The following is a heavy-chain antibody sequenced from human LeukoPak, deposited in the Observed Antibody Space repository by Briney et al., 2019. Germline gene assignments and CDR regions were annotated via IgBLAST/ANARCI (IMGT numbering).Heavy chain of an antibody. V-gene: IGHV3-53*01. D-gene: IGHD6-6*01. Sequence: GGSLRLSCAASGFTVSSNYMSWVRQAPGKGLEWVSVIYSSGSTYYAYSVKGRFTISRDNSKNTLYLQMNSLRAEDTAVYYCARDRLYSSSSEDYWGQGTLVTVSS. CDR3: ARDRLYSSSSEDY. J-gene: IGHJ4*02. CDR1: GFTVSSNY. CDR2: IYSSGST.